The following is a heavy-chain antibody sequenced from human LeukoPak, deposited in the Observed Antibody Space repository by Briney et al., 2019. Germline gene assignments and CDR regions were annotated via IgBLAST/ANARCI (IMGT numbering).Heavy chain of an antibody. CDR2: IGTAGDT. Sequence: GGSLRLSCAASGFTFSSYDMPWVRQATGKGLEWVSAIGTAGDTYYPGSVKGRFTISRENAKNSLYLQMNSLRAGDTAVYYCARGYYDSSGGYYFDYWGQGTLVTVSS. D-gene: IGHD3-22*01. CDR3: ARGYYDSSGGYYFDY. V-gene: IGHV3-13*01. J-gene: IGHJ4*02. CDR1: GFTFSSYD.